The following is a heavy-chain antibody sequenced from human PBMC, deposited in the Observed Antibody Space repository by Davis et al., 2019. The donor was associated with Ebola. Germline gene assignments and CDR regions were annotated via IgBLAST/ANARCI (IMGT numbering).Heavy chain of an antibody. J-gene: IGHJ1*01. D-gene: IGHD2-21*02. Sequence: SETLSLTCAVSGGSISSGGYSWSWIRQPPGKGLEWIAYIYYSGSTHYNPSLKSRATISVDTSRNQFSLRLSSVTAADTAVYYCAVYTVVVTDIRAEYFQHWGQGTLATVSS. CDR1: GGSISSGGYS. CDR2: IYYSGST. CDR3: AVYTVVVTDIRAEYFQH. V-gene: IGHV4-61*08.